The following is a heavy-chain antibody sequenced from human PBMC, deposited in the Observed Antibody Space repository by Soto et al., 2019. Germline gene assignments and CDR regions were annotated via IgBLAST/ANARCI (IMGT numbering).Heavy chain of an antibody. CDR2: ISSSSSYI. CDR1: GFTFSSYS. J-gene: IGHJ3*02. Sequence: EVQLVESGGGLVKPGGSLRLSCAASGFTFSSYSMNWVRQAPGKGLEWVSSISSSSSYIYYADSVKGRFTISRDNAKNSLYLQMNSPRAEDTAVYYCARTAGLQKGGAFDIWGQGTMVTVSS. D-gene: IGHD4-4*01. CDR3: ARTAGLQKGGAFDI. V-gene: IGHV3-21*01.